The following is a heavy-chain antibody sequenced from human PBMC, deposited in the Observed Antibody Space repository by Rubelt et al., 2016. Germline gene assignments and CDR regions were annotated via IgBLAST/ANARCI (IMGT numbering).Heavy chain of an antibody. CDR3: ARGKEGLGVTMMDY. Sequence: QPQLQESGPGLVKPSETLSLTCTVSGGSISSSSYYWGWIRQPPGKGLEWIGSIYYSGSTYYNPSLKSRVNISVDTSKNQFSLKLGSVTAADTAVYYCARGKEGLGVTMMDYWGQGTLVTVSS. J-gene: IGHJ4*02. CDR1: GGSISSSSYY. D-gene: IGHD3-22*01. CDR2: IYYSGST. V-gene: IGHV4-39*01.